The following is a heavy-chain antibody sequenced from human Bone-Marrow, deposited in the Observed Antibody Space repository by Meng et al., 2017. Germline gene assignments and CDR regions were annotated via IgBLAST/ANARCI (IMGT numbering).Heavy chain of an antibody. CDR1: GFTFSDYY. CDR2: ISSSGSTI. D-gene: IGHD4-17*01. CDR3: ARDYGDYFYYSYGMDV. V-gene: IGHV3-11*04. Sequence: GESLKISCAASGFTFSDYYMSWIRQAPGKGLEWVSYISSSGSTIYYADSVKGRFTISRDNAKNPLYLQMNSLRAEDTAVYYCARDYGDYFYYSYGMDVWGQGTTVTVSS. J-gene: IGHJ6*02.